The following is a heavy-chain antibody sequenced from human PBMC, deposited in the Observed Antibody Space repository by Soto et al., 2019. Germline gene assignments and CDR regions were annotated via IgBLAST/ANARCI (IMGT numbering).Heavy chain of an antibody. J-gene: IGHJ6*02. CDR3: ATGGQHRKVSNYYGMDV. CDR2: SIPIFGTA. V-gene: IGHV1-69*13. Sequence: SVKVSCKASGGTFSAYSISWVRQAPGQGLEWMGGSIPIFGTANYAQKFQGRVTITADESTSTTYMELRSLRSEDTAVYHCATGGQHRKVSNYYGMDVWGQGTTVTVSS. D-gene: IGHD6-13*01. CDR1: GGTFSAYS.